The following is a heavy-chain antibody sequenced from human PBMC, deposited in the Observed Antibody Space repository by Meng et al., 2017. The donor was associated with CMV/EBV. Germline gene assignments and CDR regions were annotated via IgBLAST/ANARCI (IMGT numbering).Heavy chain of an antibody. CDR3: ARDIVVVPAAPTYYYYGMDV. V-gene: IGHV1-69*05. CDR2: IIPIFGTA. Sequence: SVKVSCKASGGTFSSYAISWVRQAPGQGLEWMGGIIPIFGTANYAQKFQGRVTITTDESTSTAYMELSSLRSEDTAVYHCARDIVVVPAAPTYYYYGMDVWGQGTTVTVSS. D-gene: IGHD2-2*01. CDR1: GGTFSSYA. J-gene: IGHJ6*02.